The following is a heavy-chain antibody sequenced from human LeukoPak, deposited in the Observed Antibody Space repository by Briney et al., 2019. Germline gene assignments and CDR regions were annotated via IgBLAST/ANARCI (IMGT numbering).Heavy chain of an antibody. V-gene: IGHV4-4*07. CDR3: ARDSKEYDFWSGYGGTPYYYGMDV. J-gene: IGHJ6*02. CDR2: IYTSGST. Sequence: SETLSLTCTVSGGSISSYYWSWIRQPAGKGLEWIGRIYTSGSTNYNPSLKSRVTMSVDTSKNQLSLKLSSVTAADTAVYYCARDSKEYDFWSGYGGTPYYYGMDVWGQGTTVTVSS. CDR1: GGSISSYY. D-gene: IGHD3-3*01.